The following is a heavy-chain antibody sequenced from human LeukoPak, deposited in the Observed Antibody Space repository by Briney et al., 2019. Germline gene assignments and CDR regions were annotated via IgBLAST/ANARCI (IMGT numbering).Heavy chain of an antibody. D-gene: IGHD2-2*01. Sequence: GESLKISCQGSGYSFTNYWIGWVRQMPGKGLEWMGIIYPGDSDTRYSPSFQGQVTISADKSITIAYLQWSSLKASDTAMYYCARHGGYCSSTSCYPQFDYWGQGTLVTVSS. V-gene: IGHV5-51*01. CDR3: ARHGGYCSSTSCYPQFDY. J-gene: IGHJ4*02. CDR1: GYSFTNYW. CDR2: IYPGDSDT.